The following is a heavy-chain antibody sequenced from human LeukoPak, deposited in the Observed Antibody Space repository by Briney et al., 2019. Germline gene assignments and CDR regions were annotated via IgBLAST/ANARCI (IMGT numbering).Heavy chain of an antibody. D-gene: IGHD3-22*01. CDR2: IYTSGST. Sequence: SETLSLTCTVSGGSISSYHWSWIRQPAGKGLEWIGHIYTSGSTNYNPSLKSRVTMSVDTSKNQFSLKLSSVTAADTAVYYCARGLNYGGSGYYFDSWGPGTLVTVSS. V-gene: IGHV4-4*07. CDR1: GGSISSYH. J-gene: IGHJ4*02. CDR3: ARGLNYGGSGYYFDS.